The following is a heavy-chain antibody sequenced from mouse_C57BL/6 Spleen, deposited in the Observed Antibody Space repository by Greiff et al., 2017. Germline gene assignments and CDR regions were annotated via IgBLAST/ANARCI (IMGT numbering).Heavy chain of an antibody. Sequence: QVQLQQSGAELVKPGASVKISCKASGYAFSSYWMNWVKQRPGKGLEWIGQIYPGDGDTNYNGKFKGKATLTADKSSSTAYMQLSSLTSEDSAVYFCARRGDYDDLFAYWGEGTLVTVSA. CDR1: GYAFSSYW. V-gene: IGHV1-80*01. CDR2: IYPGDGDT. D-gene: IGHD2-4*01. J-gene: IGHJ3*01. CDR3: ARRGDYDDLFAY.